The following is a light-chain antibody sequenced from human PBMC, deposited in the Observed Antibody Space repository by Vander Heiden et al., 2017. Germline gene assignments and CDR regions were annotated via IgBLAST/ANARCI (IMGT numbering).Light chain of an antibody. J-gene: IGKJ1*01. V-gene: IGKV1-5*03. Sequence: DIQMTQSHSTLSASVGDRVTITCRASQSISSWLAWYQQKPGKAPKLLTYNASSLESGVPSRFSGSGSGTEFTLTISSLQPDDFATYYCQQYYNYPWTFGQGTKVEIK. CDR2: NAS. CDR3: QQYYNYPWT. CDR1: QSISSW.